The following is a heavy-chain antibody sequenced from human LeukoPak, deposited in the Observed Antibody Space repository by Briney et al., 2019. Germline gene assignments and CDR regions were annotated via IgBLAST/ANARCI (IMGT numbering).Heavy chain of an antibody. CDR3: ARDLRYTVVVVAGY. J-gene: IGHJ4*02. CDR2: INPNSGGT. V-gene: IGHV1-2*02. CDR1: GYTFTNFG. Sequence: ASVKVSCKASGYTFTNFGISWVRQAPGQGLEWMGWINPNSGGTNYAQKFQGRVTMTRDTSISTAYMELSRLRSDDTAVYYCARDLRYTVVVVAGYWGQGTLVTVSS. D-gene: IGHD2-15*01.